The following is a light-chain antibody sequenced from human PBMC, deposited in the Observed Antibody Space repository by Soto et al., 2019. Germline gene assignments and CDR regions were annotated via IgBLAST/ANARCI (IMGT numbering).Light chain of an antibody. J-gene: IGKJ1*01. V-gene: IGKV3-20*01. CDR3: QQYVSSRT. CDR2: GAS. CDR1: QSVISN. Sequence: IVMPQYPFTLSMSPGERSTVSCRASQSVISNLAWYQQKPGQAPRLLIYGASSRATGIPDRFSGSGSGTDFTLTIGRLEPEDFAVYYCQQYVSSRTFGQGTKVDI.